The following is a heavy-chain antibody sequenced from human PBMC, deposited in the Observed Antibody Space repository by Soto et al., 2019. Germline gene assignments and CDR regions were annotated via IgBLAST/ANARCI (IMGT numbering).Heavy chain of an antibody. Sequence: QVQLQESGPGLVKPSQTLSLTSTVSGGSISSGGYYWSWIRQHPGKGLEWIGYIYYSGSTYYNPSLKSRVTISVDTSKNQFSLKLSSVTAADTAVYYCARGGGVIVRVDYWGQGTLVTVSS. CDR2: IYYSGST. J-gene: IGHJ4*02. CDR1: GGSISSGGYY. V-gene: IGHV4-31*03. D-gene: IGHD3-16*02. CDR3: ARGGGVIVRVDY.